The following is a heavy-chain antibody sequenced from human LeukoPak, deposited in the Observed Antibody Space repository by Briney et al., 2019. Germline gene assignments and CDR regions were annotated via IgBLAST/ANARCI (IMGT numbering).Heavy chain of an antibody. CDR2: ISSSSSTI. V-gene: IGHV3-48*02. D-gene: IGHD2-15*01. J-gene: IGHJ4*02. CDR1: GFTFSSYS. CDR3: AGGGKGYCSGGSCYGSYYFDY. Sequence: QSGGSLRLSCAASGFTFSSYSMNWVRQAPGKGLEWVSYISSSSSTIYYADSVKGRFTISRDNAKNSLYLQMNSLRDEDTAVYYWAGGGKGYCSGGSCYGSYYFDYWGQGTLVTVSS.